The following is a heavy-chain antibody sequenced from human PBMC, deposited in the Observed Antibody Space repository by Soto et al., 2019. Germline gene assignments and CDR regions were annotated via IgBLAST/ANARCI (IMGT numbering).Heavy chain of an antibody. CDR2: ISSSSSTI. J-gene: IGHJ6*03. V-gene: IGHV3-48*01. D-gene: IGHD2-8*01. CDR3: ARGPTIVLPPPYYIDV. Sequence: GSLRLSCAASGFTFSSYSMNWVRQAPGKGLEWVSYISSSSSTIYYADSVKGRFTISRDNAKNSLYLQMNSLRAEDTAVYYCARGPTIVLPPPYYIDVWGKGTTVTVSS. CDR1: GFTFSSYS.